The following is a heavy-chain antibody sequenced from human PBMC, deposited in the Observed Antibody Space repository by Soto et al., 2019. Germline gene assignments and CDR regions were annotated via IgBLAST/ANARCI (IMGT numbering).Heavy chain of an antibody. CDR2: IDPSDSYT. D-gene: IGHD3-22*01. Sequence: GESLKISCKGSGYSFTSYWISWVRQMPGKGLEWMGRIDPSDSYTNYSPSFQGHVTISADKSISTAYLQWSSLKASDTDMYYCELGSHYYDSSGYQSDAFDIWGQGTMVTVS. CDR3: ELGSHYYDSSGYQSDAFDI. J-gene: IGHJ3*02. V-gene: IGHV5-10-1*01. CDR1: GYSFTSYW.